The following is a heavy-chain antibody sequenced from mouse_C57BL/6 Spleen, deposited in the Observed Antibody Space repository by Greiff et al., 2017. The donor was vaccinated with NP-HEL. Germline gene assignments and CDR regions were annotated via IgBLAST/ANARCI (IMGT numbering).Heavy chain of an antibody. CDR2: IDPENGDT. Sequence: EVQLQQSGAELVRPGASVKLSCTASGFNIKDDYMHWVKQRPEQGLEWIGWIDPENGDTEYASKFQGKATITADTSSNTAYLQLSSLPSEDTAVYYCTTDYDPYAMDYWGQGTSVTVSS. V-gene: IGHV14-4*01. D-gene: IGHD2-4*01. J-gene: IGHJ4*01. CDR1: GFNIKDDY. CDR3: TTDYDPYAMDY.